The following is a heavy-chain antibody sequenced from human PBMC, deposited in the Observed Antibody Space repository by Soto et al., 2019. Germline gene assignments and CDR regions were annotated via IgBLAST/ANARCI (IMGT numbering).Heavy chain of an antibody. Sequence: GGFLRLSCAASGFTFSSYGMHWVRQAPGKGLEWVAVISYDGSNKYYADSVKGRFTISRDNSKNTLYLQMNSLRAEDTAVYYCAKDSGGEGYYFDYWGQGTLVTVSS. D-gene: IGHD2-21*01. CDR3: AKDSGGEGYYFDY. J-gene: IGHJ4*02. CDR2: ISYDGSNK. V-gene: IGHV3-30*18. CDR1: GFTFSSYG.